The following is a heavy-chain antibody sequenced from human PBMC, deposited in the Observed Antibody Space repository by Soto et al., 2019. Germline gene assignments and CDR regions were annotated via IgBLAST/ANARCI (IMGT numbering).Heavy chain of an antibody. J-gene: IGHJ4*02. V-gene: IGHV3-9*01. CDR2: ISWNSGSI. CDR1: GFTFDDYA. D-gene: IGHD1-1*01. Sequence: PGGSLRLSCAASGFTFDDYAMHWVRQAPGKGLEWVSGISWNSGSIGYADSVKGRFTISRDNAQNSLYLQMNSLRAEDTGLYYCSRDNWNAYWGQGTLVSVSS. CDR3: SRDNWNAY.